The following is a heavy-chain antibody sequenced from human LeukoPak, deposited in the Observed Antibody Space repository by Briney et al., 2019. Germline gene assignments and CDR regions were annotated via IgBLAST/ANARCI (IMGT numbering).Heavy chain of an antibody. CDR3: ARRSMTTVTTYYFDY. Sequence: PSETLSLTCTVSGYSISSGYYWGWIRQPPGKGLEWIGSIYHSGSTYYNPSLKSRVAISVDTSKNQFSLKLSSVTAADTAVYYCARRSMTTVTTYYFDYWGQGTLVTVSS. CDR2: IYHSGST. V-gene: IGHV4-38-2*02. CDR1: GYSISSGYY. D-gene: IGHD4-11*01. J-gene: IGHJ4*02.